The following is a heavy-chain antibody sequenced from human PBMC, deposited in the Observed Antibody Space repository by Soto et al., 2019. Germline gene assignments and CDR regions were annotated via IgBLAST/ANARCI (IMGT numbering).Heavy chain of an antibody. J-gene: IGHJ5*02. CDR2: INPNGVNT. CDR1: GYTLTELS. Sequence: ASVKVSCKVSGYTLTELSMHWVRQAPGKGLVWMGWINPNGVNTVYAQKFQGIVTMTRNTSISTACMELSSLRSEDTAVYYCARPPLSAGTSEFDPWGQGTLVTVSS. V-gene: IGHV1-8*01. CDR3: ARPPLSAGTSEFDP. D-gene: IGHD6-13*01.